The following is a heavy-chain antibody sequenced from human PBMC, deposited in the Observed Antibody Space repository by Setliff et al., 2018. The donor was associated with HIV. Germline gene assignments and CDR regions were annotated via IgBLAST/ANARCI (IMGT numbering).Heavy chain of an antibody. J-gene: IGHJ6*02. CDR2: ISSRSGYT. D-gene: IGHD3-10*01. CDR1: GFTFSDSN. V-gene: IGHV3-11*06. CDR3: ARDQLAMVRRNGMDV. Sequence: GGSLRLSCAASGFTFSDSNMGWIRQAPGKGLEWVSYISSRSGYTNYADSVKGRFTISRDNSKNTLYVQMNSLRAEDTAVYYCARDQLAMVRRNGMDVWGQGTTVTVSS.